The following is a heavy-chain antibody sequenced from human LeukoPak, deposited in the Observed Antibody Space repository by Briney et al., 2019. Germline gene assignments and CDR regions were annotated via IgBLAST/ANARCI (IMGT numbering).Heavy chain of an antibody. CDR1: GGSISSSSYY. Sequence: SETLSLTCTVSGGSISSSSYYWGWIRQPPGKGLEWIGSIYYSGSTYYNPSLKSRVTISVDTSKNQFSLKLSSVTAADTAVYYCARGYGSGSLGRRAYYYYMDVWGKGTTVTVSS. D-gene: IGHD3-10*01. J-gene: IGHJ6*03. CDR3: ARGYGSGSLGRRAYYYYMDV. V-gene: IGHV4-39*07. CDR2: IYYSGST.